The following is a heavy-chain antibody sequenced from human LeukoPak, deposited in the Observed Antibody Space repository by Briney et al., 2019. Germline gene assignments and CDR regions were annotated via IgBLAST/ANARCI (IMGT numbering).Heavy chain of an antibody. V-gene: IGHV4-59*01. D-gene: IGHD6-19*01. CDR2: NYYSGNT. J-gene: IGHJ4*02. CDR1: GGSISTYY. CDR3: ARAGSVWSFDY. Sequence: PSETLSLTCTVSGGSISTYYWTWLRQPPGKGLEWIGYNYYSGNTNYNPSLRSRVSISVDMSMSQFSLKLTSVTAADTAVYYCARAGSVWSFDYWGQGTLVTVSS.